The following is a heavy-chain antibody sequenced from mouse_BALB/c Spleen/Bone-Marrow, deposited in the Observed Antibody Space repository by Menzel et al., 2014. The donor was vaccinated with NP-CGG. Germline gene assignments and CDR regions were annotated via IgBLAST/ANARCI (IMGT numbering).Heavy chain of an antibody. J-gene: IGHJ3*01. V-gene: IGHV4-1*02. CDR2: INPGSNTI. D-gene: IGHD2-3*01. Sequence: DVKLVESGGGLVQPGGSLKLSCAASGFDFRRYWMSWVRRAPGKGLEWIGEINPGSNTINYTPSLKDKFIISRDNAKNTLYLQMSKVKSEDTALYYCARLGYYGWFAYWGQGTLVTVSA. CDR3: ARLGYYGWFAY. CDR1: GFDFRRYW.